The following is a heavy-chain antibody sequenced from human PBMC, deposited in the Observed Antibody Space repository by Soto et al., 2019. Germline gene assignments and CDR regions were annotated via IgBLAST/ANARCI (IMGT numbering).Heavy chain of an antibody. D-gene: IGHD6-19*01. Sequence: QVQLVESGGGLVKPGGSLRLSCAASGFTFSDYYMSWIRQAPGKGLEWVSYISSSSSYTNYADSVKGRFTISRDNAKNSLYLQMNSLRAEDTAVYYCARDGARSYSSFSYWGQGTLVTVSS. J-gene: IGHJ4*02. CDR2: ISSSSSYT. V-gene: IGHV3-11*05. CDR1: GFTFSDYY. CDR3: ARDGARSYSSFSY.